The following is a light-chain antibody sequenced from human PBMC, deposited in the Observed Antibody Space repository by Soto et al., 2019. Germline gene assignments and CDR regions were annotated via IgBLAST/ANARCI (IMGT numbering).Light chain of an antibody. V-gene: IGKV2-30*02. CDR2: KVS. CDR3: VQVLQTPIT. Sequence: DVVMTQSPLSLPVTLGQPASISCRSSQSLVHSDGNTYLNWFQQRPGQSPRRLIYKVSNRDSGVPDRFSGSGSGTDFTLKISRVEAEDVGVYYCVQVLQTPITLGQGTRLEI. CDR1: QSLVHSDGNTY. J-gene: IGKJ5*01.